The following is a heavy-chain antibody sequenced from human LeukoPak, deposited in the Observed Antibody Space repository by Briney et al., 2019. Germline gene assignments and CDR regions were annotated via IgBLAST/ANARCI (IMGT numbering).Heavy chain of an antibody. V-gene: IGHV1-69*04. CDR3: ASQHDYYGMDV. D-gene: IGHD6-13*01. Sequence: SVKVSCKASGGSFSNYAISWVRQAPGPGLEWMGRISPILGIANYAQKFQGRVTITADKSTSTAYMELSSLRSEDTAVYYCASQHDYYGMDVWGQGTTVTVSS. J-gene: IGHJ6*02. CDR2: ISPILGIA. CDR1: GGSFSNYA.